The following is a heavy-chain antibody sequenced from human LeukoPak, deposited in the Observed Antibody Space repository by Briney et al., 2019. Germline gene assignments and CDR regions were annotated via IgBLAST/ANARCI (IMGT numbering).Heavy chain of an antibody. Sequence: EASVTVSCTASGYTFTGYYMHWVRQAPGQGLEWMGWINPNSGGTNYAQKFQGRVTMTRDTSISTAYMELSRLRSDDTAVYYCARGGGRAIVVVVAGFDYWGQGTLVTVSS. CDR2: INPNSGGT. D-gene: IGHD2-15*01. J-gene: IGHJ4*02. V-gene: IGHV1-2*02. CDR1: GYTFTGYY. CDR3: ARGGGRAIVVVVAGFDY.